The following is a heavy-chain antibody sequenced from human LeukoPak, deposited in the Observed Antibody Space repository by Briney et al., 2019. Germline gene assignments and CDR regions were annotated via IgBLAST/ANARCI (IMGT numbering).Heavy chain of an antibody. J-gene: IGHJ5*02. CDR3: ARDYAVRSMPNWFAP. D-gene: IGHD3-16*01. CDR2: IYDSGST. V-gene: IGHV4-59*01. Sequence: FETLSPTSNVSGGSISNYYGNWIRQPPGKGLEWIGYIYDSGSTNYNPSLKSRGTISVDMSKNQFSMKLSSVSAADTAVSYCARDYAVRSMPNWFAPWGREPWS. CDR1: GGSISNYY.